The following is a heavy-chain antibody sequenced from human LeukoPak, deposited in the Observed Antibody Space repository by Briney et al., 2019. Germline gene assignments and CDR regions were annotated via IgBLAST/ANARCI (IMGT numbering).Heavy chain of an antibody. V-gene: IGHV3-23*01. J-gene: IGHJ6*02. CDR2: ISNSASST. CDR3: TKDGAGTYYGMDV. CDR1: KFIFSSYS. Sequence: PGGSLRLSCAASKFIFSSYSMNWVRQAPGKGLEWVSAISNSASSTYYADSVKGRFTISRDNSKNTLYLQMNSLRAEDTAVYYCTKDGAGTYYGMDVWGQGTTVTVSS. D-gene: IGHD6-19*01.